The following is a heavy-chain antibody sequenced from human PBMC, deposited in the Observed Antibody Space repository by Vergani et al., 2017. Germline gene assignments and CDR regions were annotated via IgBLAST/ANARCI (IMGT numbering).Heavy chain of an antibody. Sequence: EVQLVESGGGLVQPGGSLRLSCAASGFTFSSYSMNWVRQAPGKGLEWVSYISSSSSTIYYADSVKGRFTISRDNAKNSLYLQMNSLRDEDTAVYYCAREVVVVAATNPVGNFDYWGQGTLVTVSS. D-gene: IGHD2-15*01. V-gene: IGHV3-48*02. CDR3: AREVVVVAATNPVGNFDY. CDR2: ISSSSSTI. J-gene: IGHJ4*02. CDR1: GFTFSSYS.